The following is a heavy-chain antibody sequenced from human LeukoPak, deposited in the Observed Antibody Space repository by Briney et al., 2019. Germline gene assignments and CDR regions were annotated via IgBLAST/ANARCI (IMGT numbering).Heavy chain of an antibody. CDR1: GYTFTSYY. J-gene: IGHJ4*02. V-gene: IGHV1-46*01. CDR3: GPSSLDYYGSGSQIDY. CDR2: INPSGGST. Sequence: ASVKVSCKASGYTFTSYYMHWVRQAPGQGLEWMGIINPSGGSTSYAQKFQGRVTMTRDTSTSTVYMELSSLRAEDTAVYYCGPSSLDYYGSGSQIDYWGQGTLVTVSS. D-gene: IGHD3-10*01.